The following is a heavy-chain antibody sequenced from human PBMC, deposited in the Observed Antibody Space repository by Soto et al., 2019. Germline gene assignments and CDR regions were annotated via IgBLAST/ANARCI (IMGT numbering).Heavy chain of an antibody. CDR2: IYWDDDK. V-gene: IGHV2-5*02. Sequence: QITLKESGPTLVKPTQTLTLTCTFSGFSLSTSGVGVGWIRQPPGKALEWLALIYWDDDKRYSPSLKSRLTITKDTSKIQVILTMTNMDPVDTATYYCEHRRGDDYNAHWFDPWGQGTLVTVSS. CDR3: EHRRGDDYNAHWFDP. CDR1: GFSLSTSGVG. D-gene: IGHD4-4*01. J-gene: IGHJ5*02.